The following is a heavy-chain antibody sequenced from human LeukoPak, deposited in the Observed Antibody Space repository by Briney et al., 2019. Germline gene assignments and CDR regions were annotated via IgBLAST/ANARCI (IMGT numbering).Heavy chain of an antibody. Sequence: SETLSLTCTVSGDSITRNYWSWIRQPAGKGLEWIGRIYTTQINYNPSLKSRVTIPADTSKNQFSLRLTSVMAADTAMYYCARGQYNYDSSGRYYAAFDVWGRGSMVIVSS. V-gene: IGHV4-4*07. J-gene: IGHJ3*01. CDR1: GDSITRNY. CDR2: IYTTQI. CDR3: ARGQYNYDSSGRYYAAFDV. D-gene: IGHD3-22*01.